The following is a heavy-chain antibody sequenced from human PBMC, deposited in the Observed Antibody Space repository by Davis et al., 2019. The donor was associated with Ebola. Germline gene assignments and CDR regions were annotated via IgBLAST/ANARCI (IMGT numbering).Heavy chain of an antibody. D-gene: IGHD1-26*01. CDR3: AKEEGASGAFDI. CDR2: IWYDGSNK. CDR1: GFTFSSYG. Sequence: GESLKISCAASGFTFSSYGMHWVRQAPGKGLEWVAVIWYDGSNKYYADSVKGRFTISRDNSKNTLYLQMNSLRAEDTAVYYCAKEEGASGAFDIWGQGTMVTVSS. V-gene: IGHV3-33*06. J-gene: IGHJ3*02.